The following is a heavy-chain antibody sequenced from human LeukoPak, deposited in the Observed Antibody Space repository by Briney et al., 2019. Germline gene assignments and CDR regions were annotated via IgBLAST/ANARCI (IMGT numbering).Heavy chain of an antibody. D-gene: IGHD2-21*02. CDR2: ISYDGSNK. CDR1: GFTFSSYV. Sequence: GGTLRLSCAASGFTFSSYVMHWVRQAPGKGLEWVAVISYDGSNKYYADSVKGRFTISRDNSKNTLYLQMNSLRAEDTAVYYCASSYCGGDCYSSRGGGAFDIWGQGTMVTVSS. J-gene: IGHJ3*02. V-gene: IGHV3-30*04. CDR3: ASSYCGGDCYSSRGGGAFDI.